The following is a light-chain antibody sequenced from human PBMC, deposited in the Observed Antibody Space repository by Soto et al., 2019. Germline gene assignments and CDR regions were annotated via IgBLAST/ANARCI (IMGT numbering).Light chain of an antibody. CDR3: RQYNKRPPPLT. J-gene: IGKJ4*01. CDR1: QSVSSN. Sequence: EIAMTQAPATLSASPGERATLSCRASQSVSSNLAWYQQKPGQAPRLLIYGASTRATGIPARFSGSGSGTEFTLTISSLQSEDLAVHYRRQYNKRPPPLTFGGGTKVEIK. CDR2: GAS. V-gene: IGKV3-15*01.